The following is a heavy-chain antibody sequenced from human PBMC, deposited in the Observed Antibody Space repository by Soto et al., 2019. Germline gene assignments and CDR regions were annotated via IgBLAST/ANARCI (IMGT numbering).Heavy chain of an antibody. D-gene: IGHD2-15*01. CDR2: IIPVFGTP. V-gene: IGHV1-69*12. CDR1: GGSLSNYG. Sequence: QVQLVQSGAEVKKPGSSVKVSCKASGGSLSNYGISWVRQAPGQGLEWMGAIIPVFGTPNYAQKFQDRVTTPADESTTTGYAEVRSLTPEDTAVYYCARGDATKVVVTTYYAMDVWGQRTTVTVS. CDR3: ARGDATKVVVTTYYAMDV. J-gene: IGHJ6*02.